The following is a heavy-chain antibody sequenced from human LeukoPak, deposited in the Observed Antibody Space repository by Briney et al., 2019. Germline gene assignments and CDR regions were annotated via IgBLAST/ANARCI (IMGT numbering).Heavy chain of an antibody. CDR3: ATVGYSYGAFDY. CDR1: VYTLTEIS. CDR2: FDREDGET. Sequence: ASVTVSCKVSVYTLTEISLHWVRQAPGKGREWMGGFDREDGETMYAQKFQGRVTMTEDTSTDTAFMELSSLRSEDTAVYYCATVGYSYGAFDYWGQGTLVIVSS. J-gene: IGHJ4*02. D-gene: IGHD5-18*01. V-gene: IGHV1-24*01.